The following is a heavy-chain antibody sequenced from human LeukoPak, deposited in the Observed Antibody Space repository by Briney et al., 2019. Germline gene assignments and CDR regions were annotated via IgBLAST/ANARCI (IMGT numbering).Heavy chain of an antibody. CDR1: GGSISSYY. Sequence: SETLSLTCTVSGGSISSYYWGWIRQPPGKGLEWIGSIYHSGSTYYNPSLKSRVTISVDTSKNQFSLKLSSVTAADTAVYYCARHEPRSSSWFWVYWGQGTLVTVSS. J-gene: IGHJ4*02. D-gene: IGHD6-13*01. V-gene: IGHV4-38-2*02. CDR3: ARHEPRSSSWFWVY. CDR2: IYHSGST.